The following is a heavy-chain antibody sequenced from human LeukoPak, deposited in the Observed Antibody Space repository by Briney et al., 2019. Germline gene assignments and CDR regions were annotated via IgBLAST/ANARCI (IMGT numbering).Heavy chain of an antibody. J-gene: IGHJ6*03. Sequence: SVKVSCKAPGGTFSSYAISWVRRAPGQGLEWMGRIIPIFGTANYAQKFQGRVTITTDESTSTAYMELSSLRSEDTAVYYCASTHTYYYYYMDVWGKGTTVTVSS. CDR2: IIPIFGTA. CDR1: GGTFSSYA. V-gene: IGHV1-69*05. CDR3: ASTHTYYYYYMDV.